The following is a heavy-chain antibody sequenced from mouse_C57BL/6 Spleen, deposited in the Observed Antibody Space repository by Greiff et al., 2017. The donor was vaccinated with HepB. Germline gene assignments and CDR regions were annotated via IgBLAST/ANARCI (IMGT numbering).Heavy chain of an antibody. CDR1: GFTFTEYT. CDR2: FYPGSGSI. Sequence: VQLQQSGAELVKPGASVKLSCTASGFTFTEYTIHWVKQRSGQGLEWIGWFYPGSGSIKYNEKFKDKATLTADKSSSTVYMELSRLTSEDSAVYFCARHEVDRNYAIYAMDYWGQGTSVTVSS. CDR3: ARHEVDRNYAIYAMDY. V-gene: IGHV1-62-2*01. J-gene: IGHJ4*01. D-gene: IGHD2-5*01.